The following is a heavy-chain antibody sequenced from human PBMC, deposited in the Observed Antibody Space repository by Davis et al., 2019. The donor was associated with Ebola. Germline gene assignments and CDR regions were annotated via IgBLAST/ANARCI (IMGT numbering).Heavy chain of an antibody. D-gene: IGHD6-19*01. CDR2: IKQGGSEK. CDR3: AREGEGEYSSGWYYFDY. V-gene: IGHV3-7*01. CDR1: GFTFSSYW. Sequence: GGSLRLSCAASGFTFSSYWMSWVRQAPGKGLEWVANIKQGGSEKYYVDSVKGRFTISRDNAKNSLYLQMNSLRAEDTAVYYCAREGEGEYSSGWYYFDYWGQGTLVTVSS. J-gene: IGHJ4*02.